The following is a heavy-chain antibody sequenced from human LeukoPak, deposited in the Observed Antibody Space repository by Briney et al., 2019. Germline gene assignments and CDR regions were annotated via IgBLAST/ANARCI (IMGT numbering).Heavy chain of an antibody. CDR3: ARDLTTVTTSY. J-gene: IGHJ4*02. CDR1: GFTYSGSA. CDR2: ISYDGSNK. V-gene: IGHV3-30-3*01. D-gene: IGHD4-11*01. Sequence: GGSLRLSCAASGFTYSGSAMHWVRQVPGKGLEWVAVISYDGSNKYYADSVRGRFTISRDNSKNTLYLQMNSLRAEDTAVYYCARDLTTVTTSYWGQGTLVTVSS.